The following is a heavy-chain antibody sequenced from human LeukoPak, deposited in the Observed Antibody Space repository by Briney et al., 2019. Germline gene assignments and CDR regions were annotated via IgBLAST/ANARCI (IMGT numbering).Heavy chain of an antibody. D-gene: IGHD2-21*02. CDR1: GFTISSYG. V-gene: IGHV3-30*18. J-gene: IGHJ6*02. CDR3: AKDQGHIVVVTAHYYYGMDV. Sequence: GTSLRLSCAASGFTISSYGMHWVRQAPGKGLEWVAVISYDGSNKYYADSVKGRFTISRDNSKNTLYLQMNSLRAEDTAVYYCAKDQGHIVVVTAHYYYGMDVWGQGTTVTVSS. CDR2: ISYDGSNK.